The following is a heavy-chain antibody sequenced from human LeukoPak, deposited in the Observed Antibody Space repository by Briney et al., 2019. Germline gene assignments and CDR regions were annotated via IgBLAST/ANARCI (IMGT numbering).Heavy chain of an antibody. Sequence: GGSLRLSCTASGLTVSSNCMSWVRQAPGKGLEWVSFIYSGGNTYYADSVKGRFTISRDNSKNTFHLQMNSLRAEDTAVYYCARRAGDYSHPYDYWGQGTLVTVSS. CDR3: ARRAGDYSHPYDY. CDR1: GLTVSSNC. V-gene: IGHV3-53*01. D-gene: IGHD3-22*01. J-gene: IGHJ4*02. CDR2: IYSGGNT.